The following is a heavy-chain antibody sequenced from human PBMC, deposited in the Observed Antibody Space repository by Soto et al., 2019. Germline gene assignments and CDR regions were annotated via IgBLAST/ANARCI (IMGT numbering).Heavy chain of an antibody. CDR1: GDTYTTFD. D-gene: IGHD6-19*01. V-gene: IGHV1-18*01. CDR3: ARDYSSASGANLDL. CDR2: IRVSNGDT. Sequence: QVQLVQSGAELKKPGASVKVSCKASGDTYTTFDVSWLRQVPGQGLEWMGWIRVSNGDTNYAQKFQGRVTMTTDTSTGTVFMDLRTLRPDDTALYYCARDYSSASGANLDLWGQGTLVTVSS. J-gene: IGHJ5*02.